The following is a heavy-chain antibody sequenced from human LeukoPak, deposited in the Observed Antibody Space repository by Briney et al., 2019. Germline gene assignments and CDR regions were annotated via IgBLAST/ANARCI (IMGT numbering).Heavy chain of an antibody. CDR1: GFTFSNAW. J-gene: IGHJ4*02. D-gene: IGHD2-15*01. CDR3: TTDCLRSGGSCYSGDY. V-gene: IGHV3-15*01. Sequence: PGGSLRLSCAASGFTFSNAWMSWVRQAPGKGLEWDGRIKSKTDGGTTDYAAPVKGRFTISRDDSKNTLYLQMNSLKTEDTAVYYCTTDCLRSGGSCYSGDYWGQGTLVTVSS. CDR2: IKSKTDGGTT.